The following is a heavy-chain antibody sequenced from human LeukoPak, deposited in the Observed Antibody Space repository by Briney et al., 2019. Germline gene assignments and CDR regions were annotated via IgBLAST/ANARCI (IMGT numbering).Heavy chain of an antibody. CDR3: ADDSSGAGFDP. CDR1: GYTFTSYG. V-gene: IGHV1-18*03. D-gene: IGHD6-19*01. J-gene: IGHJ5*02. Sequence: GSSVKVSCKASGYTFTSYGISWVRQAPGQGLEWMGLISAYNGNTNDAQKLQVRVTMTTDTSTSTAYMELRSLRSDDMDVYYCADDSSGAGFDPRGQGTLVTVSS. CDR2: ISAYNGNT.